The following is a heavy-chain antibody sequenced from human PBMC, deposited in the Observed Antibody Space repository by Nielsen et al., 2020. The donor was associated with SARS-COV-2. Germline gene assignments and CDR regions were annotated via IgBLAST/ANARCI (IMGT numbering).Heavy chain of an antibody. D-gene: IGHD3-16*02. CDR2: VYYSSNI. V-gene: IGHV4-39*01. Sequence: GSLRLSCTVSGGSISRNNYYWGWIRQSPGKGLEWIGSVYYSSNIYYNSSLKRRVTISLDKSKNQFSLKLRSVTAADSSMYYCASTTQLLFKPNDWSQGILVAVSS. J-gene: IGHJ4*02. CDR1: GGSISRNNYY. CDR3: ASTTQLLFKPND.